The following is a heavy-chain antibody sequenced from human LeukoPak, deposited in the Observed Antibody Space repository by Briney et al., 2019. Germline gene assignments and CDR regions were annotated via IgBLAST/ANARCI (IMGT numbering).Heavy chain of an antibody. CDR3: ARRRNYYGSGSYQTHFDY. J-gene: IGHJ4*02. D-gene: IGHD3-10*01. CDR2: IYYSGST. V-gene: IGHV4-39*01. CDR1: GESLSGLY. Sequence: SETLSLTCAVYGESLSGLYWGWIRQPPGKGREWIGSIYYSGSTYYNPSLKSRVTISVDTSKNQFSLKLSSVTAADTAVYYCARRRNYYGSGSYQTHFDYWGQGTLVTVSS.